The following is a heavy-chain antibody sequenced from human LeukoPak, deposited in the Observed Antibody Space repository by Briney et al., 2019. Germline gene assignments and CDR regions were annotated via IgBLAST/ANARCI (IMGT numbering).Heavy chain of an antibody. CDR3: ARVTTTYYFDY. CDR1: GGSISSGGYS. CDR2: IYHSGST. Sequence: ESSQTLFLTCGFSGGSISSGGYSGSWIRQPPGKGLEWIGYIYHSGSTYYNPSLQSRVTISVHRSGHQLSLKLSSVTAADTAVYYCARVTTTYYFDYWGQGTLVTVSS. V-gene: IGHV4-30-2*01. D-gene: IGHD4-11*01. J-gene: IGHJ4*02.